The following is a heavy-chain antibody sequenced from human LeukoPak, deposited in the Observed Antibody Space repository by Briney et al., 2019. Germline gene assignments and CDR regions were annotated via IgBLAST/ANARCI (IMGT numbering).Heavy chain of an antibody. CDR2: ISGSGGST. CDR1: GFTFSSYS. V-gene: IGHV3-23*01. J-gene: IGHJ4*02. D-gene: IGHD3-22*01. CDR3: AKVSYYYDSSGSHSHY. Sequence: GESLRLSCAASGFTFSSYSMNWVRQAPGKGLEWVSAISGSGGSTYYADSVKGRFTISRDNSKNTLYLQMNSPRAEDTAVYYCAKVSYYYDSSGSHSHYWGQGTLVTVSS.